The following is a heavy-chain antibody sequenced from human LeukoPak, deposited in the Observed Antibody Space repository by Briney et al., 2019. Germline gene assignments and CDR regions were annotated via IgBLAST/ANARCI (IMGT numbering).Heavy chain of an antibody. V-gene: IGHV3-74*01. Sequence: PGGSLRLSCAASGFTFSSYWMHWVRQVPGKGLVWVSRISSDESSTTYADSVEGRFTISRDNAKNTLYLQMNSLRAEDTAVYYCARDTYGSGNFYEYWGQGTLVMVSS. J-gene: IGHJ4*02. CDR3: ARDTYGSGNFYEY. D-gene: IGHD3-10*01. CDR2: ISSDESST. CDR1: GFTFSSYW.